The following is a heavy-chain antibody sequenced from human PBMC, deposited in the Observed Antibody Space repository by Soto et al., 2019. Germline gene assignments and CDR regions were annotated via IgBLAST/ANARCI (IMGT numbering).Heavy chain of an antibody. J-gene: IGHJ4*02. CDR1: GGSISSYY. V-gene: IGHV4-59*01. Sequence: PSETLSLTCTVSGGSISSYYWSWIRQPPGKGLEWIGYIYYSGSTNYNPSLKSRVTISVDTSKNQFSLKLSSVTAADTAVYYCASHTSGYVEHLFDYCGQGPLVTVYS. CDR3: ASHTSGYVEHLFDY. CDR2: IYYSGST. D-gene: IGHD5-12*01.